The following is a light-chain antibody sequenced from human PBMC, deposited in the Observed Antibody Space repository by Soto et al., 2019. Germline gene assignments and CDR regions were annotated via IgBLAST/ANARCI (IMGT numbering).Light chain of an antibody. CDR2: GAS. J-gene: IGKJ1*01. Sequence: EIVLTQSPVTLSLSPGERGTPSCRASQSVGTSLAWYQQKPGQAPRLLIYGASNRATGIPDRFSGSGSGTDFTLTISKLEPEDFAVYHCQQYGGSPRTFGQGTKVDIK. CDR3: QQYGGSPRT. V-gene: IGKV3-20*01. CDR1: QSVGTS.